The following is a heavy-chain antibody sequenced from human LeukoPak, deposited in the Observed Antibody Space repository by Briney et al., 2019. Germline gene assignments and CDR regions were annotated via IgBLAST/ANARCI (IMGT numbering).Heavy chain of an antibody. D-gene: IGHD3-10*01. Sequence: PGGSLRLSCAASGFSFSNYAMSWVRQAPGKGLQWVSVISGNGGSPYYADSVKGRFTISRDNSKNTLYLQMNSLRAEDTAVYYCAKPTGMGTIWDLYYHALDVWGQGTTVTVSS. CDR1: GFSFSNYA. CDR2: ISGNGGSP. V-gene: IGHV3-23*01. J-gene: IGHJ6*02. CDR3: AKPTGMGTIWDLYYHALDV.